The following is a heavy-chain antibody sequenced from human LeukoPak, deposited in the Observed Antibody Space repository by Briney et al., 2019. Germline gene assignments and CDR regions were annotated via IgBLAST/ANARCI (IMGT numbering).Heavy chain of an antibody. J-gene: IGHJ4*02. Sequence: PGGSLRLSCAASGFTVSSNYMSWVRQAPGKGLEWVSVIYNVGITSYADSVKGRFTISRDTSRNTLFLQMNSLRVDDTAVYYCASQRGRDGDWFDCWGQGTLVTVS. V-gene: IGHV3-66*04. CDR1: GFTVSSNY. CDR3: ASQRGRDGDWFDC. D-gene: IGHD4-17*01. CDR2: IYNVGIT.